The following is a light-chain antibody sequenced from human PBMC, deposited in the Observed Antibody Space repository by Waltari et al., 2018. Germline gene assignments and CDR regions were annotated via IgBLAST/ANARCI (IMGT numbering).Light chain of an antibody. CDR1: QSVSTY. Sequence: EVVLTQSPANLSLSPGERATLPCRASQSVSTYLVWYQQNPGQATRLLISDASNRATGIPARFSGGGSGTDFTLTISSLEPEDSAVYYCQQRNTWPTVTFGGGTKVEIK. J-gene: IGKJ4*01. CDR2: DAS. V-gene: IGKV3-11*01. CDR3: QQRNTWPTVT.